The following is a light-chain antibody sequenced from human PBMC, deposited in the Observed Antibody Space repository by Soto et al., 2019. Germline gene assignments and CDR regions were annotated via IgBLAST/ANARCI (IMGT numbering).Light chain of an antibody. Sequence: EIVVTQSPATLSVSPGESDTLSCRASQSVGNNFAWYQQKPGQAPMLLIFATSTRATGVPARFSGSGSGTEFTLTISSLQSEDFAVSYCQQYGDWPLTFGGGAKVEIE. CDR1: QSVGNN. CDR3: QQYGDWPLT. CDR2: ATS. J-gene: IGKJ4*01. V-gene: IGKV3-15*01.